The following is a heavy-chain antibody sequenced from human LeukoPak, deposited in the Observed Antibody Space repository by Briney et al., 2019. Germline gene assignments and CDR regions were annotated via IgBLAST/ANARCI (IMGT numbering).Heavy chain of an antibody. CDR2: TSDSGDNT. CDR3: AKGDSPSKVGPTGWFES. D-gene: IGHD1-26*01. J-gene: IGHJ5*01. CDR1: GFTFRSYA. V-gene: IGHV3-23*01. Sequence: PGGSLRLSCVASGFTFRSYAMNWVRQAPGKRLEWVSVTSDSGDNTHYADSVEGRFTISRDNSKNTLYLQMNSLRVEDTAVYYCAKGDSPSKVGPTGWFESWGQGTLVTVSS.